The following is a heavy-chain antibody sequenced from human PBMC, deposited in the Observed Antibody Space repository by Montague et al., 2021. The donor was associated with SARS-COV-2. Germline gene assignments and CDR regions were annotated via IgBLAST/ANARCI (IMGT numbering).Heavy chain of an antibody. V-gene: IGHV4-59*01. J-gene: IGHJ4*02. Sequence: SETLSLTCTVSGGSISSYYWSWIRQPPGKGLEWIGYIYYSGSTNYNPSLKSRVTISVDTSKNQFSLKLNSVTAADTAVYYCARDRGGWPQLEAYFDYWGQGTMVTVSS. CDR3: ARDRGGWPQLEAYFDY. D-gene: IGHD3-16*01. CDR2: IYYSGST. CDR1: GGSISSYY.